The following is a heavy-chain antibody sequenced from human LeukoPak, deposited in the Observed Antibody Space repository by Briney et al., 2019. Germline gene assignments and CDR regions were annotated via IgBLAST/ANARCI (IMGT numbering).Heavy chain of an antibody. Sequence: SETLSLTCTVSGGSINNYYWNWIRQPPGKGLEWIGYIYYTGVTKYNPSLQSRVTMSVDTSKSQFSLKMNSVTAADTAVYYCARDIVYLIDEDYGWGQGILVTVSS. CDR1: GGSINNYY. CDR3: ARDIVYLIDEDYG. CDR2: IYYTGVT. V-gene: IGHV4-59*01. J-gene: IGHJ4*02. D-gene: IGHD4-17*01.